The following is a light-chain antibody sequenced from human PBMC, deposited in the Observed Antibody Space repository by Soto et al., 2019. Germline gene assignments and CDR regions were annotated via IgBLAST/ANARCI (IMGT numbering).Light chain of an antibody. CDR3: TSYTTSNTRQIV. CDR2: DVS. J-gene: IGLJ1*01. Sequence: SVLTQPASVSGSPGQWITISCTGNSSDVGGYNYVSWYQQHPGKAPKFMIYDVSNRPSGVSNRFSCSKSGNTASLTISGLQAEDEADYYCTSYTTSNTRQIVFGTGTKVTV. V-gene: IGLV2-14*01. CDR1: SSDVGGYNY.